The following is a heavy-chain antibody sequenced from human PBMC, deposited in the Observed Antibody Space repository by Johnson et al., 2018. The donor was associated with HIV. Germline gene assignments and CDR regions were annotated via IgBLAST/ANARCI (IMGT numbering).Heavy chain of an antibody. CDR3: AKDEAQTLASAGRDAFDF. CDR2: IRYDGDNK. V-gene: IGHV3-30*02. J-gene: IGHJ3*01. CDR1: GFTFSYYG. D-gene: IGHD6-13*01. Sequence: QMQLVESGGGVVQPGRSLRLSCAASGFTFSYYGMHWVRQAPGKGLEWVAFIRYDGDNKYYGDSVKGRFTISRDNSKDTLYLQMNGLRPEDTAVYYCAKDEAQTLASAGRDAFDFWGQGTAVTVSS.